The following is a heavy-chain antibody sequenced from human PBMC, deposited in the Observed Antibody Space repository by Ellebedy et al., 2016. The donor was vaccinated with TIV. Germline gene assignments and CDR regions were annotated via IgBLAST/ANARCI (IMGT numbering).Heavy chain of an antibody. CDR1: GFTVSNNY. Sequence: PGGSLRLSCAASGFTVSNNYMNRVRQAPGKGLEWVSLIYSGGSTRYADSVKGRFTISRDSSNNTLYLQMNSLRAEETAVYYCARDGAGGGKWGQGTLVTVSS. V-gene: IGHV3-53*01. CDR3: ARDGAGGGK. CDR2: IYSGGST. J-gene: IGHJ4*02. D-gene: IGHD3-16*01.